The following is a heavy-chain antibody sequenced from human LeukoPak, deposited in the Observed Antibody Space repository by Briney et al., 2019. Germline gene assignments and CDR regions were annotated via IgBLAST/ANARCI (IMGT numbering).Heavy chain of an antibody. CDR3: AAARYFDWFGYGMDV. V-gene: IGHV1-58*02. Sequence: SVKVSCKASGFTFTSSAMQWVRQARGQRLEWIGWIVVGSGNTNYAQKFQERVTITRDTSTSTAYMELSSLRSEDTAVYYCAAARYFDWFGYGMDVWGQGTTVTVSS. CDR2: IVVGSGNT. CDR1: GFTFTSSA. J-gene: IGHJ6*02. D-gene: IGHD3-9*01.